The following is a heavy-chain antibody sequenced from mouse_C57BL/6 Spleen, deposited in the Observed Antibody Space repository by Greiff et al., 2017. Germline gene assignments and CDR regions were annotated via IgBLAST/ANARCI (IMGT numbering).Heavy chain of an antibody. D-gene: IGHD1-1*01. V-gene: IGHV14-1*01. J-gene: IGHJ3*01. CDR3: TSYSSQAWFAY. Sequence: VQLKESGAELVRPGASVKLSCTASGFNIKDYYMHWVKQRPEQGLEWIGRIDPEDGDTEYAPKFQGKATMTADTSSNTAYLQLSSLTSEDTAVYYCTSYSSQAWFAYWGQGTLVTVSA. CDR1: GFNIKDYY. CDR2: IDPEDGDT.